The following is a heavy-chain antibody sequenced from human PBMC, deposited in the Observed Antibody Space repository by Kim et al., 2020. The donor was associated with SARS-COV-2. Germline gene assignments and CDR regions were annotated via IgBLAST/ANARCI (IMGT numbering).Heavy chain of an antibody. CDR1: GGSISSYY. CDR2: IYYSGST. Sequence: SETLSLTCTVSGGSISSYYWSWIRQPPGKGLEWIGYIYYSGSTNYNPSLKSRVTISVDTSKNQFSLMLSSVTAADTAVYYCARIIRRHGITIVRGVIANYYVDYWGQENLVTVSS. J-gene: IGHJ4*02. CDR3: ARIIRRHGITIVRGVIANYYVDY. V-gene: IGHV4-59*01. D-gene: IGHD3-10*01.